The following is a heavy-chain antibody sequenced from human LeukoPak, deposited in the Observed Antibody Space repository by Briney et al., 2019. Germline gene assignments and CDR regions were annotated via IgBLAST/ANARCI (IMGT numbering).Heavy chain of an antibody. J-gene: IGHJ4*02. CDR3: TRDDPYLGYCSSNNCYAYDY. CDR2: IVVGSGNT. Sequence: ASVKVSCKASGFTFTSSAVQWVRQARGQRLEWIGWIVVGSGNTNYAQKFQERVTITRDMSTSTAYMELSSLRAEDTAVYYCTRDDPYLGYCSSNNCYAYDYWGQGTLVTVSS. V-gene: IGHV1-58*01. CDR1: GFTFTSSA. D-gene: IGHD2-2*01.